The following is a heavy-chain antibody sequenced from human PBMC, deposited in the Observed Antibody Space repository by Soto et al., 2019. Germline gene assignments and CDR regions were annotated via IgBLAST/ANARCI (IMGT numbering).Heavy chain of an antibody. D-gene: IGHD2-2*01. CDR3: AAAEEGYCSSTSCYPPDY. CDR2: IVVGSGNT. Sequence: QMQLVQSGPEVKKPGTSVKVSCKASGFTFTSSAMRWVRQARGQRLEWIGWIVVGSGNTNYAQKFQERVTITRDMSTNPAYMELSSLRSEDTAVYYCAAAEEGYCSSTSCYPPDYWGRGTLVTVSS. V-gene: IGHV1-58*02. CDR1: GFTFTSSA. J-gene: IGHJ4*02.